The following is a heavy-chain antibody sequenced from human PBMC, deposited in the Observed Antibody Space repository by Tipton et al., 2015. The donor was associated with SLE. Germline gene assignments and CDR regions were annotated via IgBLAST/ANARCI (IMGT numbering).Heavy chain of an antibody. CDR2: IDFRGRT. Sequence: TLSLTCSVSGASISSYYWSWIRQPPGKGLEWIGNIDFRGRTIYNPSLKSRVTISDDTSKNQFSLRLSSVTAADTAVYYCARQPRGINWFDPWGQGTLVTVSS. J-gene: IGHJ5*02. V-gene: IGHV4-59*01. CDR3: ARQPRGINWFDP. CDR1: GASISSYY.